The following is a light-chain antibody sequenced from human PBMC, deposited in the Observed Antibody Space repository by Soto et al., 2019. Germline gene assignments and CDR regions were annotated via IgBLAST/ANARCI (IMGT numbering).Light chain of an antibody. V-gene: IGKV3-15*01. CDR2: GAS. J-gene: IGKJ2*01. Sequence: EIVMTQSPATLSVSPGERATLSCRASQSVSNNLAWYQQKPGQTPRLLIYGASTRATGIPVRFSGSGSGTEFTLTISSLQSEDFAVYYCQQYNNLPPVTFGQGTKLEIK. CDR1: QSVSNN. CDR3: QQYNNLPPVT.